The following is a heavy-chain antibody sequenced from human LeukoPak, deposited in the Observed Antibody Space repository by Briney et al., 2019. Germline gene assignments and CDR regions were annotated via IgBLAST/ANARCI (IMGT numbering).Heavy chain of an antibody. CDR3: AKVCCPGYSSSWYRPMDHYYYYGMDV. D-gene: IGHD6-13*01. V-gene: IGHV3-30-3*01. CDR2: ISHHGNNK. CDR1: GFPFDTYG. J-gene: IGHJ6*02. Sequence: SGGSLRLSCVVSGFPFDTYGMHWIRQTPGKGLEWLTLISHHGNNKYYADSVKGRFTISRDNSKNTLYLQMNSLRAEDTAVYYCAKVCCPGYSSSWYRPMDHYYYYGMDVWGQGTTVTVSS.